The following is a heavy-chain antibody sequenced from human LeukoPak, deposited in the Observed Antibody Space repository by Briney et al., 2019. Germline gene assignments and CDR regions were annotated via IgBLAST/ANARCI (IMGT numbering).Heavy chain of an antibody. CDR1: GGSISSSNW. Sequence: SGTLSLTCAVSGGSISSSNWWSWVRQPPGKGLEWIGEIYHSGSTNYNPSLKSRVTISVDKSKDQFSLKLSSVTAADTAVYYCARYVDTAMVAYFDYWGQGTLVTVSS. J-gene: IGHJ4*02. CDR2: IYHSGST. V-gene: IGHV4-4*02. D-gene: IGHD5-18*01. CDR3: ARYVDTAMVAYFDY.